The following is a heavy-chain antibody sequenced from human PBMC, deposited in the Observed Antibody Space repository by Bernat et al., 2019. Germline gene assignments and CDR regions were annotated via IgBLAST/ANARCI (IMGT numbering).Heavy chain of an antibody. V-gene: IGHV3-23*01. D-gene: IGHD1-26*01. Sequence: EVRVLESGGGFLQPGGSLRLSCAASGFSFSSYAMSWVRQAPGQGLECVSTISGSGDSTFYANSVRGRFTISRDNSKNTVFLQMNSLRAEDTALYYCAKDMWRYSGSYPTTFQHWGQGTLVTVSS. J-gene: IGHJ1*01. CDR1: GFSFSSYA. CDR2: ISGSGDST. CDR3: AKDMWRYSGSYPTTFQH.